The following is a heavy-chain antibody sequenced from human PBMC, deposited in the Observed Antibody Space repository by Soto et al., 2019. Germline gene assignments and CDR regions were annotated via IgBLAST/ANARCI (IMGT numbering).Heavy chain of an antibody. V-gene: IGHV4-31*03. CDR3: ARVGISNSDAFDI. CDR2: IYHSGNT. D-gene: IGHD3-3*02. Sequence: QVQLQESGPGLVKPSQTLSLTCSVSGGSISSGGYYWSWIRQLPGKDLEWIGYIYHSGNTYYNSSLKSRLTISVDTSKNQFSLKLTSVTAADTAVYYCARVGISNSDAFDIWGQGTMVTVSS. J-gene: IGHJ3*02. CDR1: GGSISSGGYY.